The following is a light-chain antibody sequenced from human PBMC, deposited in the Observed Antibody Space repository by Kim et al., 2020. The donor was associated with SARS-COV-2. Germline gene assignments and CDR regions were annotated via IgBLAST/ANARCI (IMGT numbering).Light chain of an antibody. CDR2: GAS. CDR1: QVINNY. V-gene: IGKV1-27*01. CDR3: QKYDSAPWT. J-gene: IGKJ1*01. Sequence: DIQMTQSPSSLSASVGDRFTITCRASQVINNYLAWYQQKPGKAPTVLIYGASTLHSGVPSRFSGSGSGTDFTLTISSLQPEDVGTYYCQKYDSAPWTFGHGTKVDIK.